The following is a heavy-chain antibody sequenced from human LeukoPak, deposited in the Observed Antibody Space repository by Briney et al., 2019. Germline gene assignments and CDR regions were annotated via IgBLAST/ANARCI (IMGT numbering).Heavy chain of an antibody. D-gene: IGHD3-10*01. CDR3: AREGWFGEPDYYYYYMDV. V-gene: IGHV3-30*02. CDR1: GFTFSNYG. J-gene: IGHJ6*03. Sequence: GGSLRLSCAASGFTFSNYGMHWVRQAPGKGLEWLAFIRYDGSSKYYTDSVKGRFTISRDNAKNSLYLQMNSLRAEDTAVYYCAREGWFGEPDYYYYYMDVWGKGTTVTISS. CDR2: IRYDGSSK.